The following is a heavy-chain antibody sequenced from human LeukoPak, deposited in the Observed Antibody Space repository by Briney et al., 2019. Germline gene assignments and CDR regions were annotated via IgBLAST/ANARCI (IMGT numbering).Heavy chain of an antibody. Sequence: GGSLRLSCAASGFTFSSYSMNWVRQAPGKGLEWVSSISISSSYIQYADSVKGRFTISRDNAKNSLYLQMNSLRAEDTAVYYCAKRTLAGTVGDYWGQGTLVTVSS. CDR3: AKRTLAGTVGDY. V-gene: IGHV3-21*01. CDR1: GFTFSSYS. D-gene: IGHD6-19*01. CDR2: ISISSSYI. J-gene: IGHJ4*02.